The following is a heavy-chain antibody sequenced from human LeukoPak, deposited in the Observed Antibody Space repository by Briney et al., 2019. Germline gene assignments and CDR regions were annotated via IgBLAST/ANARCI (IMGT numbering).Heavy chain of an antibody. CDR1: GFTFSSYS. CDR2: IGGSGGST. CDR3: AKDTTGYDYVWGSYRSTL. J-gene: IGHJ4*02. D-gene: IGHD3-16*02. V-gene: IGHV3-23*01. Sequence: GGSLRLSCAASGFTFSSYSMNWVRQAPGKGLEWVSAIGGSGGSTYYADSVKGRFTISRDNSKNTLYLQMNSLRAEDTALYYCAKDTTGYDYVWGSYRSTLWGQGTLVTVSS.